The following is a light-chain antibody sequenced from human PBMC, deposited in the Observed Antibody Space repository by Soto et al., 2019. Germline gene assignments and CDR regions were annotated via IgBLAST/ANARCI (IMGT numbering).Light chain of an antibody. V-gene: IGLV3-21*02. Sequence: SYELTQPPSVSVAPGQTARITCXXXXIGSKSVHWYQQKPGQAPVLVVYDDSDRPSGIPERFSGSNSGNTATLTISRVEAGDEADYYCQVWDTGSDHVVFGGGTKLTVL. J-gene: IGLJ2*01. CDR1: XIGSKS. CDR3: QVWDTGSDHVV. CDR2: DDS.